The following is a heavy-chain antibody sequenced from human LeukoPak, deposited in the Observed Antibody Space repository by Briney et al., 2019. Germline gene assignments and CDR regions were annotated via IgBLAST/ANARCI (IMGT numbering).Heavy chain of an antibody. Sequence: TGGSLRLSCAASGLPFSSFAMVWVRQAPGKGLEWVSALSGSGTRTIYADSVRGRFTISRDNSKNTLYLQMNSLRAEDSAVYYCAKCRGGGGEYWHFDLWGRGILASVSS. V-gene: IGHV3-23*01. CDR1: GLPFSSFA. CDR3: AKCRGGGGEYWHFDL. J-gene: IGHJ2*01. CDR2: LSGSGTRT. D-gene: IGHD2-15*01.